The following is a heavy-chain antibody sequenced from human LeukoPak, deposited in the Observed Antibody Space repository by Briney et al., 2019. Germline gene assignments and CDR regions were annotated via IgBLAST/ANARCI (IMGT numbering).Heavy chain of an antibody. V-gene: IGHV1-69*05. CDR3: ARGSAVTEFFDY. CDR2: IIPIFGAA. CDR1: GGTFSSYA. J-gene: IGHJ4*02. Sequence: SVKVSCKASGGTFSSYAISWVRQAPGQGLEWMGGIIPIFGAANYAQKLQGRVTITKSESTSKAYMELRSLRSEETAVYYCARGSAVTEFFDYWGQGNLVTVSS. D-gene: IGHD4-11*01.